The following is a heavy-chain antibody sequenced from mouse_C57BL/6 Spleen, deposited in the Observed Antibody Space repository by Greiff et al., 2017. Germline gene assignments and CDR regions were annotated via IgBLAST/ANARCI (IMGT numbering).Heavy chain of an antibody. D-gene: IGHD1-1*01. J-gene: IGHJ4*01. V-gene: IGHV1-85*01. CDR3: ARSYYGSSFYAMDY. CDR2: IYPRDGST. CDR1: AYTFTSYD. Sequence: QVQLQQSGPELVKPGASVKLSCKASAYTFTSYDINWVKQRPGQGLEWIGWIYPRDGSTKYNEKFKGKATLTVDTSSSTAYMELHSLTSEDSAVYFCARSYYGSSFYAMDYWGQGTSVTVSS.